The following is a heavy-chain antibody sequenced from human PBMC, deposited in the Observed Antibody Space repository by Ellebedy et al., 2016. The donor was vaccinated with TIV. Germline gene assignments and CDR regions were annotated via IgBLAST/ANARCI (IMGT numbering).Heavy chain of an antibody. D-gene: IGHD5-18*01. CDR1: GFTFSPYA. CDR2: IVGSGS. V-gene: IGHV3-23*01. Sequence: PGGSLRLSCAASGFTFSPYAMAWVRQAPGQGLEWVSGIVGSGSQKYADSVKGRFTISRDNSKRTVDLQMNSLRAEDTAIYFCAKDRTSGDGYWVFDNWGQGTLVSVSS. CDR3: AKDRTSGDGYWVFDN. J-gene: IGHJ4*02.